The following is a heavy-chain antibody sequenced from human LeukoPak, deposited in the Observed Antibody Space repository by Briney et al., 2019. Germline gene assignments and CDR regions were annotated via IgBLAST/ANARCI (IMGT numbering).Heavy chain of an antibody. D-gene: IGHD3-10*01. Sequence: ASVKVSCKASGYSFVDYYIHWVRQAPGQGLEWMGWINPNSGGTNYAQKCQGRVTMTRDTSISTAYMELSRLRSDDTAVYFCARDSRYNNVGDYWGQGTLVTVSS. CDR2: INPNSGGT. J-gene: IGHJ4*02. CDR3: ARDSRYNNVGDY. CDR1: GYSFVDYY. V-gene: IGHV1-2*02.